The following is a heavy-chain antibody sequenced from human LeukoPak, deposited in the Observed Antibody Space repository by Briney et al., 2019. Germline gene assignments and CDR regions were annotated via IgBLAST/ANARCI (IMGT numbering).Heavy chain of an antibody. D-gene: IGHD2-21*01. CDR1: GFTFSSYV. CDR2: IKSKTDGGTT. J-gene: IGHJ3*02. Sequence: GRSLRLSCAASGFTFSSYVMHWVRQAPGKGLEWVGRIKSKTDGGTTDYAAPVKGRFTISRDDSKNTLYLQMNSLKTEDTAVYYCTTDPLGGGYDAFDIWGQGTMVTVSS. V-gene: IGHV3-15*01. CDR3: TTDPLGGGYDAFDI.